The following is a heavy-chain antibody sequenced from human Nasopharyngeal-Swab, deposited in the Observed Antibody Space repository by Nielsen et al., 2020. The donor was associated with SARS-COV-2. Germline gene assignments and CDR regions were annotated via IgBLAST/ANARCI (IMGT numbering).Heavy chain of an antibody. CDR3: ARGGPVAFDY. D-gene: IGHD6-19*01. CDR1: GFTFTTYD. J-gene: IGHJ4*02. CDR2: MTPKTGYT. Sequence: ASVKVSCKASGFTFTTYDINWVRQASGQGPEWMGWMTPKTGYTGYAQKFQGRVTMTWNTSISTAYMDLSSLTSDDTAVYYCARGGPVAFDYWGQGSLVIVSS. V-gene: IGHV1-8*01.